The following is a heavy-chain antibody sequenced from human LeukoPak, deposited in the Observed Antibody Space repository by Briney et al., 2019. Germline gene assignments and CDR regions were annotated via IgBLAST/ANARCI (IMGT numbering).Heavy chain of an antibody. CDR3: ARSPNRYYDIWTGYYNIWFDP. J-gene: IGHJ5*02. Sequence: ASVKVSCKASGYTFTNYDINWVRQATGQGLEWLGWMNPDTGNTGSAQKFQGRVTMTRNTSIGTAYMELSSLRSDDTAVYYCARSPNRYYDIWTGYYNIWFDPWGQGTLVTVSS. V-gene: IGHV1-8*01. CDR2: MNPDTGNT. CDR1: GYTFTNYD. D-gene: IGHD3-9*01.